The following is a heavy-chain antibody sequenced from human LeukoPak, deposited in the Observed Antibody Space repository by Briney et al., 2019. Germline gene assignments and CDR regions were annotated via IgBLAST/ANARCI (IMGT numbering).Heavy chain of an antibody. CDR2: VYHSRST. CDR3: AKSGPYLYDAFDI. V-gene: IGHV4-38-2*02. CDR1: AYSIISGYY. J-gene: IGHJ3*02. Sequence: SETLSLTCTVSAYSIISGYYWGWIRQPPGKGLEWIGSVYHSRSTYYNPSLKSRVTISVDRSKNQFSLKLSSVTAADTAVYYCAKSGPYLYDAFDIWGQGTMVTVSS. D-gene: IGHD3-3*01.